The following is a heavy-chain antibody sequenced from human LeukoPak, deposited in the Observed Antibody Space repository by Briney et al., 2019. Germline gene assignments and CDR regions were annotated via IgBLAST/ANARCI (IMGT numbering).Heavy chain of an antibody. Sequence: SETLSLTCAVYGGSFSGYYWSWIRQPPGKGLEWIGEINHSGSTNYNPSLKSRVTISVDTSKNQFSLKLSSVTAADTAVYYCAKAPGYSSSSGGLDPWGQGTLVTVSS. D-gene: IGHD6-6*01. V-gene: IGHV4-34*01. CDR3: AKAPGYSSSSGGLDP. J-gene: IGHJ5*02. CDR2: INHSGST. CDR1: GGSFSGYY.